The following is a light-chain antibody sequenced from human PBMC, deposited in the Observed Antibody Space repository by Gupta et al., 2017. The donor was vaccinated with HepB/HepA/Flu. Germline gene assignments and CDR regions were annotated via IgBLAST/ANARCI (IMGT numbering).Light chain of an antibody. CDR3: QQSHSTPPT. J-gene: IGKJ1*01. Sequence: DIQMTQSASSLSASVGDRVTISCRASQSITTYLNWYQQKPGKAPKLLIHAASSLQSGAPSRFSGSGSGTDFTLTISSLQPEDFATYYCQQSHSTPPTFGQGTKVEIK. CDR1: QSITTY. CDR2: AAS. V-gene: IGKV1-39*01.